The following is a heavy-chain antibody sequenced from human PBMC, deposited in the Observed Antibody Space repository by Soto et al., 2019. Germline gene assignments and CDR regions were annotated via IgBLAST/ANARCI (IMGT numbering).Heavy chain of an antibody. V-gene: IGHV3-23*01. CDR3: AKDKVATSDFDY. D-gene: IGHD5-12*01. CDR1: GFTFSSYA. Sequence: GGSLRLSCAASGFTFSSYAMSWVRQAPGKGLEWVSAISGSGGSTYYADSVKGRFTISRDNSKSTLYLQMNSLRAEDTAVYYCAKDKVATSDFDYWGQGTLVTVSS. J-gene: IGHJ4*02. CDR2: ISGSGGST.